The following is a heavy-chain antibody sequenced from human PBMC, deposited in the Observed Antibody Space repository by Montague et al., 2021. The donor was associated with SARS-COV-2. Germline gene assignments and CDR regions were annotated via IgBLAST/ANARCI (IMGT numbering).Heavy chain of an antibody. J-gene: IGHJ4*02. CDR3: ARGTKLTYYDDSSGYYPSGY. CDR1: GGSLSGYY. V-gene: IGHV4-34*01. CDR2: INHSGST. D-gene: IGHD3-22*01. Sequence: SETLSLTCAVYGGSLSGYYWSWIRQPPGKGLEWIGEINHSGSTNYNPSLKSRVTISVDTTKNQFSLKLSSVTAADTAVYYCARGTKLTYYDDSSGYYPSGYWGQGTLVTVSS.